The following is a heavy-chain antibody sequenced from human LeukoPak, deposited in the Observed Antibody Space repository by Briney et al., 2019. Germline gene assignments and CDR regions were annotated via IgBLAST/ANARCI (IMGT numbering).Heavy chain of an antibody. V-gene: IGHV3-11*03. Sequence: GGSLRLSCAASGFTFSDYYKSWIRQAPGRGLEWVSYISTSGTYTNYADSVKGRFTISRDDAKNSLYLQMDSLRAEDTAFYYCARRYCPTNSCSSSRFDCWGQGTLVTVSS. D-gene: IGHD2-2*01. J-gene: IGHJ4*02. CDR1: GFTFSDYY. CDR2: ISTSGTYT. CDR3: ARRYCPTNSCSSSRFDC.